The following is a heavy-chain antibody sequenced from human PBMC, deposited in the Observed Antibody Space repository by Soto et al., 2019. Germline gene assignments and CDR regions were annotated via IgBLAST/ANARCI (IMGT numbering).Heavy chain of an antibody. D-gene: IGHD3-10*01. J-gene: IGHJ6*02. Sequence: GGSLRLSCAASGFTVSNNYMSWVRQAPGKGLEWVSHIYSGGTTYYTDSVKGRFTISRDNSKNTLYLHMNSLRVEDTAVYYCARDQFFGSASSNNRYSYFYGMDVWRQGTTVTVSS. CDR1: GFTVSNNY. V-gene: IGHV3-53*01. CDR2: IYSGGTT. CDR3: ARDQFFGSASSNNRYSYFYGMDV.